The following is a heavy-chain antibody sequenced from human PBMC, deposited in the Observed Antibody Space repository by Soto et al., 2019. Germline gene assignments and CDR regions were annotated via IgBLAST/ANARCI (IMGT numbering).Heavy chain of an antibody. V-gene: IGHV3-7*03. CDR3: AKRQTRIIL. Sequence: GGSLRLSCVAPGFTISNYWMSWLRQAPGKGLEWAAHINPDGSLKYYLDSVRCRFTISRDIFKNSLYLEMNSLRVEDTAVYYCAKRQTRIILWGPGTLVAVSS. CDR1: GFTISNYW. CDR2: INPDGSLK. D-gene: IGHD2-15*01. J-gene: IGHJ2*01.